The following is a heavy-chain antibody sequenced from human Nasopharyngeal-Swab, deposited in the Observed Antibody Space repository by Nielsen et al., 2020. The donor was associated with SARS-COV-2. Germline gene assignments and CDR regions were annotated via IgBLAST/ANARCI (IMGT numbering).Heavy chain of an antibody. CDR3: ARDGGAVAGRSLDY. V-gene: IGHV3-74*01. J-gene: IGHJ4*02. CDR2: INSDGSST. CDR1: GFTFSSYW. Sequence: GGSLRLSCAASGFTFSSYWMHWVRQAPGKGLVWVSRINSDGSSTSYADSVKGRLTISRDNAKNTLYLQMNSLRAEDTAVYYCARDGGAVAGRSLDYWGQGTLVTVSS. D-gene: IGHD6-19*01.